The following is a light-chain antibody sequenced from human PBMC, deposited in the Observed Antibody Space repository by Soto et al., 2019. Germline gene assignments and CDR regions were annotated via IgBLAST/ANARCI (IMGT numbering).Light chain of an antibody. V-gene: IGLV2-23*01. CDR3: CSYAGSNSGV. Sequence: QSALTQPASVSGSPGQSITISCTGTSSDVGNYDLVSWYQHHPGEAPKLMIYEATRRPSGISDRFSGSKSGNTASLTISGLQAEDEAHYYCCSYAGSNSGVFGGGTQLTVL. CDR2: EAT. CDR1: SSDVGNYDL. J-gene: IGLJ3*02.